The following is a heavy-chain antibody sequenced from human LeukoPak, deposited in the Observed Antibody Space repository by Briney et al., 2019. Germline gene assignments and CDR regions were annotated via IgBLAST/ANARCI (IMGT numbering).Heavy chain of an antibody. J-gene: IGHJ6*02. CDR3: ARDSGYEEPNYYYGMDV. CDR1: GYTFTSYY. Sequence: ASVKVSCKASGYTFTSYYMHWVRQAPGQGLEWMGIINPSGGSTSYAQKFQGRVTMTRDTSTSTVYMELSSLRSEDTAVYYCARDSGYEEPNYYYGMDVWGQGTTVTVPS. D-gene: IGHD5-12*01. CDR2: INPSGGST. V-gene: IGHV1-46*01.